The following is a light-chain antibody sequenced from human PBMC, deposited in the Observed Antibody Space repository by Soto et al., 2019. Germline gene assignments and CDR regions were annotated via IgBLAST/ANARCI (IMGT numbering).Light chain of an antibody. V-gene: IGLV2-14*01. CDR2: DVN. CDR3: NSYTSSGTEV. CDR1: SSDVGGFNY. J-gene: IGLJ1*01. Sequence: QSALTQPASVSGSPGQSITISCTATSSDVGGFNYVSWYQQYPGKAPKLVIYDVNNRPSGVSNRFSGSKSGNTASLTISGLQAEDEADYYGNSYTSSGTEVFGTGTKVTVL.